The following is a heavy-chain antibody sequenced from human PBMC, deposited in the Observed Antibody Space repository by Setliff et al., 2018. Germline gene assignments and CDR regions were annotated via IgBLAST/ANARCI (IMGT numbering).Heavy chain of an antibody. CDR2: IYSSGNT. CDR3: RLWSHDYHNDY. CDR1: GDSIRSSRYY. J-gene: IGHJ4*02. Sequence: LSLTCTVSGDSIRSSRYYWGWIRQPPGKGLEWIGSIYSSGNTYYNPSLKRRVTISVDTTKNQFSLQLNSVTAADTAVYYCRLWSHDYHNDYWGQGTLVTVSS. V-gene: IGHV4-39*07. D-gene: IGHD3-16*01.